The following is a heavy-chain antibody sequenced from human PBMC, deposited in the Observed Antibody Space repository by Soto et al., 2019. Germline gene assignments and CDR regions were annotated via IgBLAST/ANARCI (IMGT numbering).Heavy chain of an antibody. Sequence: SETLSLTCTVSGGSISSGDYYWSWIRQPPGKGLEWIGYIYHSGSTYYNPSLKSRVTISVDTSKNQFSMKLSSVTAADTAVYYCARERPDGARLDPWGQGTLVTVSS. CDR1: GGSISSGDYY. CDR3: ARERPDGARLDP. J-gene: IGHJ5*02. CDR2: IYHSGST. D-gene: IGHD6-6*01. V-gene: IGHV4-30-4*01.